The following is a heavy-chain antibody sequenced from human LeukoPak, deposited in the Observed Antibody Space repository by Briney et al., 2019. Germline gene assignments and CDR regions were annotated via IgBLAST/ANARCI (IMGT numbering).Heavy chain of an antibody. J-gene: IGHJ4*02. D-gene: IGHD5-18*01. CDR2: ISDNAGST. V-gene: IGHV3-23*01. Sequence: PGGSLRLSCAASGFMFSSFAMNWVRQAPGKGLEWVSGISDNAGSTYYADSLKGRFTISRDSRKNTLYLQMNSLRAEDTAMYYCARAGTGYSYGFFDYWGQGTLVTVSS. CDR1: GFMFSSFA. CDR3: ARAGTGYSYGFFDY.